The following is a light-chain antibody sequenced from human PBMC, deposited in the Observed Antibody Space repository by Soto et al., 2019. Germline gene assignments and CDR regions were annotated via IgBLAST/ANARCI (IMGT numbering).Light chain of an antibody. CDR3: QSFDSSRIGLL. CDR1: SSDVGGYNY. V-gene: IGLV2-8*01. CDR2: EVS. Sequence: QSALTQPPSASGSPGQSVTISCTGTSSDVGGYNYVSWYQQHPGKAPKLMIYEVSKRPSGVPDRFSGSKSGNTASLAITGLQAEDEADYYCQSFDSSRIGLLFGGGTKLTVL. J-gene: IGLJ2*01.